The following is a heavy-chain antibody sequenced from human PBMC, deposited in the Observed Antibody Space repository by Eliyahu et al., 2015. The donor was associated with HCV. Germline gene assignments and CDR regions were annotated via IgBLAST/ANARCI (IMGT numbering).Heavy chain of an antibody. V-gene: IGHV1-3*01. CDR2: INPGNGVT. Sequence: QVQLVQSGAEVKKPGASVKVSCKASGYTFTSYTVHWVRQAPGQSLEWMGWINPGNGVTTYSQKFQDRFTITRDTSASTAYMELTSLTSEDTAIYFCARFRATVDTITSYFDYWGQGALVTVSS. CDR3: ARFRATVDTITSYFDY. CDR1: GYTFTSYT. J-gene: IGHJ4*02. D-gene: IGHD3-3*01.